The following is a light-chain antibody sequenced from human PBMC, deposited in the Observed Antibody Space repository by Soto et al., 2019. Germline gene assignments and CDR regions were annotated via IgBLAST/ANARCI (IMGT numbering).Light chain of an antibody. CDR2: GAS. CDR1: QSVSSN. J-gene: IGKJ2*01. V-gene: IGKV3-15*01. Sequence: EIVMTQSPATLSASPGERATLSCTASQSVSSNLAWYQQKPGQAPRLLIYGASTRATGIPARFSGSGSGTEFTLTISSLKSEDFAVYYCQEYNNWPPMNTFGQGAKLEIK. CDR3: QEYNNWPPMNT.